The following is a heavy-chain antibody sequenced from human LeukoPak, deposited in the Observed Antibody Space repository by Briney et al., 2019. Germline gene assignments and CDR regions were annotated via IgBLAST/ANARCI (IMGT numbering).Heavy chain of an antibody. Sequence: ASVKVSCKASGYTFTSYDINWVRQAAGQGLEWMGWMNPNSGNTGYAQKFQGRVTMTRNTSISTAYTELSSLRSEATAVYYCARGWSGYLTPYGRGYNWFDPWGQGTLVTVSS. V-gene: IGHV1-8*01. CDR3: ARGWSGYLTPYGRGYNWFDP. J-gene: IGHJ5*02. CDR1: GYTFTSYD. D-gene: IGHD3-3*01. CDR2: MNPNSGNT.